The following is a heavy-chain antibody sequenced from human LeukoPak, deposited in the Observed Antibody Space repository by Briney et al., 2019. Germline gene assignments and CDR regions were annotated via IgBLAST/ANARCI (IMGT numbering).Heavy chain of an antibody. CDR3: AREDYGDYPFDY. CDR1: GYTFTNYY. D-gene: IGHD4-17*01. CDR2: IDPSGGST. J-gene: IGHJ4*02. Sequence: GASVKVSCKASGYTFTNYYMHWVRQAPGQGLEWMGIIDPSGGSTSNAQRFQGRVTMTRGTSTSTVYMELSSLRSDDTAVYYCAREDYGDYPFDYWGQGTLVTVSS. V-gene: IGHV1-46*01.